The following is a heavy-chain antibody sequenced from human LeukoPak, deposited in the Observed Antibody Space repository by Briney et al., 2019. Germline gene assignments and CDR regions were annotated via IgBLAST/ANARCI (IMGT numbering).Heavy chain of an antibody. J-gene: IGHJ4*02. CDR3: ARGDRWLQPAPFVY. V-gene: IGHV1-2*02. Sequence: ASVKVSCKASGYTLTGHYMQWVRQAPGEGLEWMGYINPNSGGTTYAQKFQGRVTMTMNTSSGTAYMELSRLRSDDTAVYYCARGDRWLQPAPFVYWGQGTLVTVSS. CDR1: GYTLTGHY. D-gene: IGHD5-24*01. CDR2: INPNSGGT.